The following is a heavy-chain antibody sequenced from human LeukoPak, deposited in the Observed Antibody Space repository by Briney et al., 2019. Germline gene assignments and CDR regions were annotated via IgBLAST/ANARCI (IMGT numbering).Heavy chain of an antibody. V-gene: IGHV1-46*01. CDR2: IDPTGGST. CDR3: ARDNSVGDNAWWFDP. J-gene: IGHJ5*02. D-gene: IGHD1-26*01. Sequence: RRASVKVSCKASGYTFTSYYMHWVRQAPGQGLEWMGLIDPTGGSTGYAQKFQGRVTMTRDMSTSTDYMELSGLRSEDTAIYYCARDNSVGDNAWWFDPWGQGTLVTVSS. CDR1: GYTFTSYY.